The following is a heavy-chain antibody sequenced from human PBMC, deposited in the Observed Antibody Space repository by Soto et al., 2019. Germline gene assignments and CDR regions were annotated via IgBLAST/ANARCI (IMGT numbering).Heavy chain of an antibody. CDR1: GFSFSSYA. V-gene: IGHV3-23*01. CDR3: ANMGCSRTSCYGYSFYSMVV. J-gene: IGHJ6*03. Sequence: EVQLLESGGGLVQPGGSLRLSCAASGFSFSSYAMSWVRPAPGKGLEWVSGIRGSGGNTYYADSVKGRFTISRGNPKNMLNPKMTSLTPKHTRLSDGANMGCSRTSCYGYSFYSMVVWGKGTMVTVSS. CDR2: IRGSGGNT. D-gene: IGHD2-2*01.